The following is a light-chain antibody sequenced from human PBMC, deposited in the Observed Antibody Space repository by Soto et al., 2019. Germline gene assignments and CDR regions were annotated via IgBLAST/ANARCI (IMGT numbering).Light chain of an antibody. Sequence: IGMTQSPATLSVSPGERATLSCRASQTIYSNVACYQQRPGQPPRLLIYGASSRAAGIPDRFSGSGSETDFTLTISRLEPEDFAVYYCQQYDNSPITFGQGTRLEIK. CDR3: QQYDNSPIT. V-gene: IGKV3-20*01. CDR1: QTIYSN. CDR2: GAS. J-gene: IGKJ5*01.